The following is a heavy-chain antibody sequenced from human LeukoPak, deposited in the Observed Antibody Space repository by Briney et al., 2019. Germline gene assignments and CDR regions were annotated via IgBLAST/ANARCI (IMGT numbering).Heavy chain of an antibody. CDR2: INPSGGST. CDR1: GYTFTSYY. CDR3: AGAAAVSGFDY. Sequence: ASVKVSCKASGYTFTSYYMHWVRQAPGQGLEWMGIINPSGGSTSYAQKFQGRVTMTRDASTSTVYMELSSLRSEDTAVYYCAGAAAVSGFDYWGQGTLVTVSS. D-gene: IGHD6-13*01. J-gene: IGHJ4*02. V-gene: IGHV1-46*01.